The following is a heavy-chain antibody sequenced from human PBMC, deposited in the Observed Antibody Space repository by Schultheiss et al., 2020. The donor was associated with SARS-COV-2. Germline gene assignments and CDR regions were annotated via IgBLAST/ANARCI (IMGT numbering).Heavy chain of an antibody. CDR1: GFTFTNYN. J-gene: IGHJ4*02. Sequence: GGSLRLSCAASGFTFTNYNMNWVRQAPGKGLEWVSASDTSGGSTYADSVKGRFTISRDNSKNTLYLQMNSLGAEDTAVYYCAKDLYGSRWYFDFWGQGTLVTVSS. V-gene: IGHV3-23*01. CDR3: AKDLYGSRWYFDF. CDR2: SDTSGGST. D-gene: IGHD2/OR15-2a*01.